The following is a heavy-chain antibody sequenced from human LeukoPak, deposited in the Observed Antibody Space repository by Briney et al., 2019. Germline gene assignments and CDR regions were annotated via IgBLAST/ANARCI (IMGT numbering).Heavy chain of an antibody. Sequence: PSETLSLTCTVSGGSISSYYWSWIRQPPGKGLEWIGYIYYSGSTNYNPSLKSRVTISVDTSKNQFSLKLSSVTAADTAVYYCARYSSFPYWGQGTLVTVPS. V-gene: IGHV4-59*12. CDR2: IYYSGST. J-gene: IGHJ4*02. D-gene: IGHD6-6*01. CDR3: ARYSSFPY. CDR1: GGSISSYY.